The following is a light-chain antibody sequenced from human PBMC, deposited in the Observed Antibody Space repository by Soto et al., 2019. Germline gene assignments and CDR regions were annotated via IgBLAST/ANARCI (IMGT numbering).Light chain of an antibody. Sequence: QMTESRSAMCATVGDRVTNTGRASQSISGWLAWYQQKPGKAPKLLIYDASSLERGVPSRFSGSASRTEFTLTISSLQPDAFATYYCQQYNSYSGTFGQGTKVDIK. V-gene: IGKV1-5*01. CDR3: QQYNSYSGT. CDR2: DAS. J-gene: IGKJ1*01. CDR1: QSISGW.